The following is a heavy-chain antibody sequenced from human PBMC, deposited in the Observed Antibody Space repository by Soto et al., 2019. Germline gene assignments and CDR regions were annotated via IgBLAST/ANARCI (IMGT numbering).Heavy chain of an antibody. CDR3: ARVRTEIGFGDYWYFDL. CDR1: GGSISSGGYY. J-gene: IGHJ2*01. V-gene: IGHV4-31*03. Sequence: QVQLQESGPGLVKPSQTLSLTCTVSGGSISSGGYYWSWIRQHPGKGLEWIGYIYYSGSTYYNPSLTSRVTMSVDASKNQFALKLSSLTAADTAVYYCARVRTEIGFGDYWYFDLWGRGTLVTVSS. D-gene: IGHD3-10*01. CDR2: IYYSGST.